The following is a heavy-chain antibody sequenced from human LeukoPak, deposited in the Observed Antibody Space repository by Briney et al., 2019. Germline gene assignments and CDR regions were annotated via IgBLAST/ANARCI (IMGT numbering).Heavy chain of an antibody. V-gene: IGHV4-39*01. CDR2: IYYSGST. D-gene: IGHD3-22*01. J-gene: IGHJ4*02. Sequence: SETLSLTCTVSGGSISSSSYYWGRIRQPPGKGLECIGNIYYSGSTYYNPSLKSRVTISVDTSKNQFSLKLSSVTAADTAVYYCARHWSDSSGYYPPGSYWGPGTLVTVSA. CDR3: ARHWSDSSGYYPPGSY. CDR1: GGSISSSSYY.